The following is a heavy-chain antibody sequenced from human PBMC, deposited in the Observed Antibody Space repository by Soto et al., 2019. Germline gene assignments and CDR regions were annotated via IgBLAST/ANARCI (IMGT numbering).Heavy chain of an antibody. Sequence: PSGTLSLTCTVSGASISSSYWSWIRQSPERGLEWIAYVYHTGATNYNPSLTCRFTISLDTSKGQFSLNLTYLNTADTAVYFCSRGGNRYSNVASGVDGFVYWGQGSLVTVSS. CDR2: VYHTGAT. D-gene: IGHD5-12*01. J-gene: IGHJ4*02. CDR1: GASISSSY. V-gene: IGHV4-59*01. CDR3: SRGGNRYSNVASGVDGFVY.